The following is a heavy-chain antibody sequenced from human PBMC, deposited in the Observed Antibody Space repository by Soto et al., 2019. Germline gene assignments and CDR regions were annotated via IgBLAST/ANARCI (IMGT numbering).Heavy chain of an antibody. CDR3: ATGAVHQLLFDN. J-gene: IGHJ4*02. CDR2: IIPSIGSG. CDR1: GGTFSGLT. D-gene: IGHD2-21*01. V-gene: IGHV1-69*11. Sequence: QVLLVQSGAEVKEPGSSVKVSCKASGGTFSGLTLNWVRQAPGQGLEWMGRIIPSIGSGNYAQNFQGRVTITADEPTRTAYMELRSLTSEDTAVYYCATGAVHQLLFDNWGQGTLVTVSS.